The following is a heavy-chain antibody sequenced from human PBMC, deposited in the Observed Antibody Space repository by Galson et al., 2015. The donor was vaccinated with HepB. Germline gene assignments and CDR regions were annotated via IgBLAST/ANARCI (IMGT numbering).Heavy chain of an antibody. D-gene: IGHD3-10*01. J-gene: IGHJ5*01. CDR2: IYPGDSDT. V-gene: IGHV5-51*01. Sequence: QSGAEVKKPGESLKISCKGSGYTRTSYWIGWVRQMPGKGLEWMGIIYPGDSDTRYSPSFQGQVTISADKSISTAYLQWNSLKASDTALYYCARHRGWFGEPGLFDSWGQGALVTVSS. CDR3: ARHRGWFGEPGLFDS. CDR1: GYTRTSYW.